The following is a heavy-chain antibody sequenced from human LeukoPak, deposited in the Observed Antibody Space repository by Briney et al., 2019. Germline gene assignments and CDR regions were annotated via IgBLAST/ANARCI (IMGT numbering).Heavy chain of an antibody. CDR3: ARDYEWYGAFDI. D-gene: IGHD3-3*01. CDR1: GGSISSYY. CDR2: IYYSGST. V-gene: IGHV4-59*01. J-gene: IGHJ3*02. Sequence: SETLSLTCTLSGGSISSYYWSWIRQPPGKGLEWIGYIYYSGSTNYNPSLKSQVTISVDTSKNQFSLKLSSVTAADTAVYYCARDYEWYGAFDIWGQGTMVTVSS.